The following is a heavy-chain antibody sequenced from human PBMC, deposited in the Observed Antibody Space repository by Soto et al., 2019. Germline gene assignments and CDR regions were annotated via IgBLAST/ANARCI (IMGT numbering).Heavy chain of an antibody. J-gene: IGHJ3*02. CDR1: GFTFTDAW. V-gene: IGHV3-15*01. D-gene: IGHD2-21*01. CDR3: TREGGGGRGGAFEI. CDR2: IKSKTAGGTT. Sequence: GGSLRLSCAASGFTFTDAWMSWVRQTPGKGLQWVGRIKSKTAGGTTDYAAPVKGRFTISRDDSENMLYLEMNSLKTEDTAVYYCTREGGGGRGGAFEIWGQGTMVTV.